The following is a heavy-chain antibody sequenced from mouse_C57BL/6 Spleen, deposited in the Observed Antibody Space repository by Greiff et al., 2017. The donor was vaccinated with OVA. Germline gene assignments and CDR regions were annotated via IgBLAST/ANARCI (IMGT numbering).Heavy chain of an antibody. D-gene: IGHD2-12*01. J-gene: IGHJ2*01. V-gene: IGHV1-69*01. CDR1: GYTFTSYW. CDR2: IDPSDSYT. CDR3: ARFLRRSYLDY. Sequence: QVQLQQPGAELVMPGASVKLSCKASGYTFTSYWMHWVKQRPGQGLEWIGEIDPSDSYTNYPQKFKGKSTLTVDNSSSTASMQLSSMTSEDSAVYYGARFLRRSYLDYWGQGTTLTVSS.